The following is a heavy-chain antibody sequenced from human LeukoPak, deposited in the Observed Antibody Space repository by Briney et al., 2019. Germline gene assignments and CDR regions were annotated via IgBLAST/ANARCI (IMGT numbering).Heavy chain of an antibody. V-gene: IGHV3-21*01. Sequence: ETLSLTCTVSGGSISSSSYYWGWIRQPPGKGLEWVSSISSSSSYIYYADSVKGRFTISRDNAKNSLYLQMNSLRAEDTAVYYCARGRTIFGVDHTTNWFDPWGQGTLVTVSS. J-gene: IGHJ5*02. D-gene: IGHD3-3*01. CDR2: ISSSSSYI. CDR3: ARGRTIFGVDHTTNWFDP. CDR1: GGSISSSS.